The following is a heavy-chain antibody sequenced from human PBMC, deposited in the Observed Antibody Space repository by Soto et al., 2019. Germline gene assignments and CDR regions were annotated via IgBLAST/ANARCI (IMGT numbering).Heavy chain of an antibody. Sequence: QVQLVQSGAEVKKPGATVTVSCKASGYIVTSFGINWVRQALGQGLEWMGCISEYGDSNYSEKLQDRVSLTTDTYTNTADMKLRSLGSDDTGVYYCSRGGGAYDVWGQVTKITVSS. J-gene: IGHJ3*01. V-gene: IGHV1-18*01. CDR1: GYIVTSFG. D-gene: IGHD3-16*01. CDR2: ISEYGDS. CDR3: SRGGGAYDV.